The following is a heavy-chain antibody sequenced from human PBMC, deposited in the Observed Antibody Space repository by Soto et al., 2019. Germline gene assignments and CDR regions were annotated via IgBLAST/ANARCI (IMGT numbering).Heavy chain of an antibody. CDR2: IYFSGST. CDR3: ARHKYGVGLAY. D-gene: IGHD4-17*01. V-gene: IGHV4-59*01. Sequence: SETLSLTCTVSGGSISGYHWSWIRQPPGKGLELIGYIYFSGSTSYNPSLRSRVAILVDTSKNHFSLKLTSVSAADTAVYYCARHKYGVGLAYWGRGTLVTVSS. J-gene: IGHJ4*02. CDR1: GGSISGYH.